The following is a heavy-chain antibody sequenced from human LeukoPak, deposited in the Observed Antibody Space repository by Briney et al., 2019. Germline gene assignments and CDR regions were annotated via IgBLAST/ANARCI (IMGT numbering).Heavy chain of an antibody. Sequence: SETLSLTCTVSGGSVNSGNYYWSWIRQPPGKGLEWVGSIYYSGSTYYNPSLKSRVTISVDTSKNQFSLKLSSVTAADTAVYYCARHRRYDGMDVWGQGTTVTVSS. CDR3: ARHRRYDGMDV. J-gene: IGHJ6*02. CDR1: GGSVNSGNYY. CDR2: IYYSGST. V-gene: IGHV4-39*01. D-gene: IGHD3-16*01.